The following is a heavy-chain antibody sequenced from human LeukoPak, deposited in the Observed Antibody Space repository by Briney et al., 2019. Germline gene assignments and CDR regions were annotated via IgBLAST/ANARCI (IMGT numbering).Heavy chain of an antibody. D-gene: IGHD6-13*01. CDR2: ISWNSGSI. CDR3: AKDLAAAAFYYFDY. J-gene: IGHJ4*02. CDR1: GFTFDDYA. Sequence: PGGSLRLSCAASGFTFDDYAMHWVRQAPGKGLEWVSGISWNSGSIGYADSVKGRFTISRDNAKNSLCLQMNSLRAEDTALYYCAKDLAAAAFYYFDYWGQGTLVTVSS. V-gene: IGHV3-9*01.